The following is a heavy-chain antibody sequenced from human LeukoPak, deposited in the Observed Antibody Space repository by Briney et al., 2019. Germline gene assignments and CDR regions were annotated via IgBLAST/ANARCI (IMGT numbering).Heavy chain of an antibody. J-gene: IGHJ6*02. D-gene: IGHD3-22*01. CDR2: INHSGST. Sequence: KPSETLSLTCAVYGGSFSDYYWSWIRQPPGKGLEWIGEINHSGSTNNNPSLKSRVTISVDTSKNQFSLKLSSVTAADTAVYYCARDSRYYYDSSGLPFYYYYGMDVWGQGTTVTVSS. V-gene: IGHV4-34*01. CDR1: GGSFSDYY. CDR3: ARDSRYYYDSSGLPFYYYYGMDV.